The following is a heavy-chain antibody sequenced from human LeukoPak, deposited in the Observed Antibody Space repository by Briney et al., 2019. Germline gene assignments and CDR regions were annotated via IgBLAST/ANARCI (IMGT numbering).Heavy chain of an antibody. V-gene: IGHV4-34*01. CDR2: INHSGST. CDR3: ARGRGGTIFGVVIYYYYGMDV. J-gene: IGHJ6*02. D-gene: IGHD3-3*01. Sequence: SETLSLTCAVYGGSFSGYYWSWIRQPPGKGLEWIGEINHSGSTNYNPSLKSRVTISVDTSKNQFTLKLSSVTAADTAVYYCARGRGGTIFGVVIYYYYGMDVWGQGTTVTVSS. CDR1: GGSFSGYY.